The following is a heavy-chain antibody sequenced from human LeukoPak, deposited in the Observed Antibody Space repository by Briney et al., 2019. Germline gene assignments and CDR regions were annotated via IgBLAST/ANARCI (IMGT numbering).Heavy chain of an antibody. CDR2: INSDGSST. Sequence: GGSLRLSCAASGFTFSSYWMHWVRQAPGKGLVWVSRINSDGSSTSYADSVKGRFTISRDNAKNTLYLQMNSLRAEDTAVYYCARVRGSPAAFDIWGQGTMVTVSS. D-gene: IGHD3-16*01. CDR1: GFTFSSYW. J-gene: IGHJ3*02. V-gene: IGHV3-74*01. CDR3: ARVRGSPAAFDI.